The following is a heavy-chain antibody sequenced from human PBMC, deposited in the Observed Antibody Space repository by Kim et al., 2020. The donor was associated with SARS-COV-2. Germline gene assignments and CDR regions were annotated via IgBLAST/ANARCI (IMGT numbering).Heavy chain of an antibody. CDR1: GFSFTDYW. Sequence: GGSLRLSCTTSGFSFTDYWMSWVRQAPGKGLEWVSRNKGGGGTEHYVDSVKGRFTMSRDNAKNSLYLQMNSLRTDDTATYYCAALGSVEVPGGIWGQGTLVTVSS. J-gene: IGHJ4*02. CDR2: NKGGGGTE. V-gene: IGHV3-7*01. D-gene: IGHD3-10*01. CDR3: AALGSVEVPGGI.